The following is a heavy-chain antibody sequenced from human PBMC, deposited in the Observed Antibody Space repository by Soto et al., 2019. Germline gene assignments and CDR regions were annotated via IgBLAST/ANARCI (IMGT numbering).Heavy chain of an antibody. CDR3: AREPTPALGLGHWFDP. V-gene: IGHV1-3*01. CDR1: GYTFTSYA. Sequence: ASVKVSCKASGYTFTSYAMHWVRQAPGQRLEWMGWINAGNGNTKYSQKFQGRVTITRDTSASTAYMELSSLRSEDTAVYYCAREPTPALGLGHWFDPWGQGTLVTVSS. CDR2: INAGNGNT. D-gene: IGHD7-27*01. J-gene: IGHJ5*02.